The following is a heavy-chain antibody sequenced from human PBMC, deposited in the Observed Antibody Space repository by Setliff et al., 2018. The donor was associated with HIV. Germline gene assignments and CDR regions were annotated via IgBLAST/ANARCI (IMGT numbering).Heavy chain of an antibody. Sequence: PSETLSLTCTVSGDSISSGSYYWSWIRQPAGKGLEWIGRIYTSGGTNYNPSLKSRVTISVDTSKNQFSLRLNSVTAADTAVYYCARASVGATGLYAFEIWGQGTMVTVSS. J-gene: IGHJ3*02. CDR2: IYTSGGT. CDR3: ARASVGATGLYAFEI. V-gene: IGHV4-61*02. D-gene: IGHD1-26*01. CDR1: GDSISSGSYY.